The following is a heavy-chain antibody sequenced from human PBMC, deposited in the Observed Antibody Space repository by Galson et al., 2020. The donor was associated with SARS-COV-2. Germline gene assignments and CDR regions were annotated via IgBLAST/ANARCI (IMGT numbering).Heavy chain of an antibody. CDR3: ARLTTELYFDNRVEV. J-gene: IGHJ6*02. V-gene: IGHV6-1*01. D-gene: IGHD3-22*01. CDR2: ITYRSNTRYT. CDR1: GDSVSRGTTA. Sequence: SQTLSPTCSIPGDSVSRGTTAWNCTRQSPTRGPEWPGWITYRSNTRYTDSAVCVKSRINIDPDTSKNRFSLQLNSLAPADTALYYCARLTTELYFDNRVEVGGQGMTVIVSS.